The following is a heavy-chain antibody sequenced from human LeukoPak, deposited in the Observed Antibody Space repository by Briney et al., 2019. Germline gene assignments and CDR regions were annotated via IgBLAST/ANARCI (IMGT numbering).Heavy chain of an antibody. J-gene: IGHJ4*02. CDR1: GITFTSYG. D-gene: IGHD3-3*01. CDR2: ISGSGTSK. V-gene: IGHV3-23*01. Sequence: HTGGSLRLSCAASGITFTSYGMSWVRQAPGKGLEWVSAISGSGTSKYSADSVKGRFTISRDNSKNTLYLQMNSLRAEDTAVYYCAKDPSAYDFWSGYPFDYWGQGTLVTVSS. CDR3: AKDPSAYDFWSGYPFDY.